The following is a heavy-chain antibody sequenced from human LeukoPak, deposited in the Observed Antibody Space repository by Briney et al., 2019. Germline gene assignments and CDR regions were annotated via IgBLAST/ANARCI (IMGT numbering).Heavy chain of an antibody. J-gene: IGHJ6*02. V-gene: IGHV3-66*01. CDR3: ARDGRVEVRDYYYGMDV. D-gene: IGHD2-2*01. CDR2: IYSGGST. Sequence: PGGSLRLSCAASGFTVSSDYMSWVRQAPGKGLEWVSVIYSGGSTYYADSVKGRFTISRDNSKNTLYLQMNSLRAEDTAVYYCARDGRVEVRDYYYGMDVWGQGTTVTVSS. CDR1: GFTVSSDY.